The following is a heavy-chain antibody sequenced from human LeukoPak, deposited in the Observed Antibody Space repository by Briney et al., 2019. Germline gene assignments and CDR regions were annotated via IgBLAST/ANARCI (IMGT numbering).Heavy chain of an antibody. V-gene: IGHV3-15*01. Sequence: PGGSLRLSCAAPGFSFTNAWVTWVRQAPGKGLEWVGHIKSRTDGGTTHYAAPVKGRFTISRGDSRNMVYLQMNSLKTEDTAVYYCATTVGAIAGMDYWGQGALVTVSS. CDR1: GFSFTNAW. J-gene: IGHJ4*02. CDR3: ATTVGAIAGMDY. D-gene: IGHD1-26*01. CDR2: IKSRTDGGTT.